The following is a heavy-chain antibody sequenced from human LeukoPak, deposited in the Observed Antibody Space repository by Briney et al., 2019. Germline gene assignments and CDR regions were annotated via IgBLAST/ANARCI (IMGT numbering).Heavy chain of an antibody. D-gene: IGHD6-19*01. CDR1: GGTFSSYA. CDR3: ARDSELFPIAVAAKREYFQH. Sequence: EASVKVSCKASGGTFSSYAISWVRQAPGQGLEWMGGIIPIFGTANYAQKFQGRVTITTDESTSTAYMELSSLRSEDTAVYYCARDSELFPIAVAAKREYFQHWGQGTLVTVSS. CDR2: IIPIFGTA. J-gene: IGHJ1*01. V-gene: IGHV1-69*05.